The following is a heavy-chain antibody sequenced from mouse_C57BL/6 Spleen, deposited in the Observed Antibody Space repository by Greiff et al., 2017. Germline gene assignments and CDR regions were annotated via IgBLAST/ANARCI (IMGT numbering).Heavy chain of an antibody. CDR3: TRSLSYDYDEDFDY. V-gene: IGHV1-5*01. Sequence: QLQQSGTVLARPGASVKMSCKTSGYTFTSYWMHWVKQRPGQGLEWIGAIYPGNSDTSYNQKFKGKAKLTAVTSASTAYMELSSLTNEDSAVYYCTRSLSYDYDEDFDYWGQGTTLTVSS. CDR1: GYTFTSYW. CDR2: IYPGNSDT. D-gene: IGHD2-4*01. J-gene: IGHJ2*01.